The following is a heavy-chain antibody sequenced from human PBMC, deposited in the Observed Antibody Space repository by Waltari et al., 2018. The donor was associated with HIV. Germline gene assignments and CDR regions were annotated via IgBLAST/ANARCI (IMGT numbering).Heavy chain of an antibody. CDR2: IKPKTDGGTS. CDR1: GFIFSNAW. CDR3: TTDWFLVGVTEPFDY. Sequence: EVQLVESGGGLVKPGGSLRLSCAASGFIFSNAWMRWVRQAPGKGLQWVGRIKPKTDGGTSDYAAPVKGRFTISRDDSKNTLYLQINSLKPEDTGSYYCTTDWFLVGVTEPFDYWGQGTLVSVSS. D-gene: IGHD1-26*01. J-gene: IGHJ4*02. V-gene: IGHV3-15*01.